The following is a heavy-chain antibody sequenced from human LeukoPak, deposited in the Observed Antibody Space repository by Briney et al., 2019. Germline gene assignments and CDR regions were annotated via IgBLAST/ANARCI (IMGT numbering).Heavy chain of an antibody. J-gene: IGHJ4*02. CDR1: GASIGSYY. CDR2: IYYSGST. Sequence: SETLSLTCTVSGASIGSYYWNWIRQPPGKGLEWIGYIYYSGSTTYNPSLKSRVTISVDTSKNQFSLKLSFVSAADTAVYYCARGFAYGDTGSLDYWGQGTLVTVSS. V-gene: IGHV4-59*01. CDR3: ARGFAYGDTGSLDY. D-gene: IGHD4-17*01.